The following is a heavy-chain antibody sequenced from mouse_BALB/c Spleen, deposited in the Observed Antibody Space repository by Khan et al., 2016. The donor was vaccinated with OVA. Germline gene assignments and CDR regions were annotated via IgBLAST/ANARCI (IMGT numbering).Heavy chain of an antibody. D-gene: IGHD1-1*01. CDR3: TRIYRSDFDY. V-gene: IGHV1-20*02. CDR2: INPHIGET. J-gene: IGHJ2*01. Sequence: EVQLQESGPELVRPGASVKISCTTSGYSFTGYFMNWVMQSHGKSLEWIGRINPHIGETFYNQRFKDKATLTVDESSSTAHMELRSLASEDSAFYYCTRIYRSDFDYWGQGTTLTVSS. CDR1: GYSFTGYF.